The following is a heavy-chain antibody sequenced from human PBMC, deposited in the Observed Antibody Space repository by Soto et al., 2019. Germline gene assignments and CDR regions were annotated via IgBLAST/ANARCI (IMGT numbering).Heavy chain of an antibody. CDR2: LYPDGRA. CDR1: GFTVSSNC. J-gene: IGHJ4*02. CDR3: ARGLGREYHDNRGHFHLDY. Sequence: GGSPILSCAASGFTVSSNCLTWVRQAPGEGVKWVSVLYPDGRAYYADSVNGRFTISTDNSRNSVYLQMNTLRAEDTAVYYCARGLGREYHDNRGHFHLDYWGQGTLVTVSS. D-gene: IGHD3-22*01. V-gene: IGHV3-53*01.